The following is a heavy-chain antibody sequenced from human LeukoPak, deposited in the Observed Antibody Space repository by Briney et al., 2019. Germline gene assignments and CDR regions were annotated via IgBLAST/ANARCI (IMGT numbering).Heavy chain of an antibody. Sequence: PGRSLRLSCAASGFTFSSYGMHWVRQAPGKGLEWVAVIWYDGSNKYYADSVKGRFTISRDNSKNTLYLQMNSLRAEDTVVYYCARDLSYGPYDYWGQGTLVTVSS. CDR3: ARDLSYGPYDY. CDR2: IWYDGSNK. D-gene: IGHD5-18*01. CDR1: GFTFSSYG. V-gene: IGHV3-33*01. J-gene: IGHJ4*02.